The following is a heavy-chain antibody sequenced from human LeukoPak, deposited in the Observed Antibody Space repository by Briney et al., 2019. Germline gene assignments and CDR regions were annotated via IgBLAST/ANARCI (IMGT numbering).Heavy chain of an antibody. Sequence: GASVTVSFKGSGYTFINHDIDWVRQAAGQGLEWMGWMNSNSGNTGYAQKFQGRVTMTRNTSISTAYMELSRLRSDDTAVYYCARDTRGVATSSDPDFDYWGQGTLVTVSS. CDR3: ARDTRGVATSSDPDFDY. CDR1: GYTFINHD. D-gene: IGHD5-12*01. V-gene: IGHV1-8*02. J-gene: IGHJ4*02. CDR2: MNSNSGNT.